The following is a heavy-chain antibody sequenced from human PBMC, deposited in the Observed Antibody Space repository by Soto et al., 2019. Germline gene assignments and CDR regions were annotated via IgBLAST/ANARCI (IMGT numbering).Heavy chain of an antibody. Sequence: QVQLVQSGAEVKKPGASVKVSCKASGYTFTSYGISWVRQAPGQGLEWMGWISAYNGNTNYAQKLQGRVTMTKDTSTSTAYMELRSLRSDDTAVYYCARDRGQGNQPLDPWYYYYGMDVWGQGTTVTVSS. J-gene: IGHJ6*02. CDR2: ISAYNGNT. CDR1: GYTFTSYG. D-gene: IGHD6-13*01. V-gene: IGHV1-18*01. CDR3: ARDRGQGNQPLDPWYYYYGMDV.